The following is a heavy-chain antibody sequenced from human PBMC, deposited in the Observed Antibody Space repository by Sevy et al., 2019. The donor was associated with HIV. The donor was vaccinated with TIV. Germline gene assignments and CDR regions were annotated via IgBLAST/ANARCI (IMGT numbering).Heavy chain of an antibody. Sequence: SETLSLTCTVSGDSVSSGSYYWSWIRQPPGKGLEWIGYIYYSGSTKCKPSLKSRLTISVDTSKNQFSLKLSSVTAAETAMYYCAGAYSSSGVDYWGQGTLVTVSS. J-gene: IGHJ4*02. CDR3: AGAYSSSGVDY. CDR1: GDSVSSGSYY. CDR2: IYYSGST. V-gene: IGHV4-61*01. D-gene: IGHD6-13*01.